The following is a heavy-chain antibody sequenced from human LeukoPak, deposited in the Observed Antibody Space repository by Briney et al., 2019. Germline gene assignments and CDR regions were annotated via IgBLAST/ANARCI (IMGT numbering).Heavy chain of an antibody. CDR1: GGSFSGYY. CDR3: ARDLEWLQHDY. CDR2: INHSEST. D-gene: IGHD5-12*01. Sequence: SETLSLTCAVYGGSFSGYYWSWIRQPPGKGLESIGEINHSESTNYNPSLKSRVTISVDTSKSQFSLKLSSVTAADTAVYYCARDLEWLQHDYWGQGTLVTVSS. J-gene: IGHJ4*02. V-gene: IGHV4-34*01.